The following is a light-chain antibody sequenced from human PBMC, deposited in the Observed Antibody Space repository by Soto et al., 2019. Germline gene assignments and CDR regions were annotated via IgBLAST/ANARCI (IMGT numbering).Light chain of an antibody. V-gene: IGKV1-5*01. J-gene: IGKJ1*01. CDR1: QSISSW. CDR2: DAS. Sequence: EIQMTQSPSTLSASVEDRVTITCRASQSISSWLAWYQQKPGKAPKLLIYDASSLESGVPSRFSGSGSGTEFTLTISSLQPDDFATYYCQQYNSSPTFGQGTKVEIK. CDR3: QQYNSSPT.